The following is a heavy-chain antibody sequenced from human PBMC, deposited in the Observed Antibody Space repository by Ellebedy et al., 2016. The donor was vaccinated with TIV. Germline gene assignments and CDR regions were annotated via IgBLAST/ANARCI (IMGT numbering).Heavy chain of an antibody. CDR3: ARNRYCSGGDCYALGY. CDR2: LNSDGSST. D-gene: IGHD2-15*01. Sequence: PWGSLRLSCEASGFIFSRYWMHSVRHAPGKGLVCVSRLNSDGSSTVYTDSVKGRFTISRDNAKNTLYLQMNSLRDEDTAVYYCARNRYCSGGDCYALGYWGQGTLVTVSS. CDR1: GFIFSRYW. J-gene: IGHJ4*02. V-gene: IGHV3-74*01.